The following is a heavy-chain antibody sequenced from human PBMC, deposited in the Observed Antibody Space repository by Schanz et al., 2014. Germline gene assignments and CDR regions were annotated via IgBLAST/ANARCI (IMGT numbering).Heavy chain of an antibody. D-gene: IGHD3-10*01. CDR2: IWYDGNNK. CDR3: ARSGVDV. Sequence: LVESGGGVVQPGRSLRLSCAASGFTFSSYGMHWVRQAPGKGLEWVAVIWYDGNNKFYADSVKGRFIISRDNSKNTLDLQMNSLRDEDTALYYCARSGVDVWGQGTTVTVSS. CDR1: GFTFSSYG. V-gene: IGHV3-33*01. J-gene: IGHJ6*02.